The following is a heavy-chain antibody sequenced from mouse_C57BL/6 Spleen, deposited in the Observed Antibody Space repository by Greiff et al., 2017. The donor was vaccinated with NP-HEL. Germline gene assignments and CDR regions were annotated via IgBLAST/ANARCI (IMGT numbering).Heavy chain of an antibody. CDR1: GYSITSGYY. D-gene: IGHD1-1*01. CDR3: AREGFGSSYGYWYFDV. V-gene: IGHV3-6*01. Sequence: EVQRVESGPGLVKPSQSLSLTCSVTGYSITSGYYWNWIRQFPGNKLEWMGYISYDGSNNYNPSLKNRISITRDTSKNQFFLKLNSVTTEDTATYYCAREGFGSSYGYWYFDVWGTGTTVTVSS. J-gene: IGHJ1*03. CDR2: ISYDGSN.